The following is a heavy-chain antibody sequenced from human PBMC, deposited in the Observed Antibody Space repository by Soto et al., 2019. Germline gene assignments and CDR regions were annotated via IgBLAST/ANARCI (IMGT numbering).Heavy chain of an antibody. V-gene: IGHV4-31*03. CDR1: GGSISSGGYY. CDR3: ARSAVAGCPPTPYYGMDV. D-gene: IGHD6-19*01. CDR2: IYYSGST. Sequence: SETLSLTCTVSGGSISSGGYYWSWIRQHPGKGLEWIGYIYYSGSTYYNPSLKSRVTISVDTSKNQFSLKLSSVTAADTAVYYCARSAVAGCPPTPYYGMDVWGQGTTVTVSS. J-gene: IGHJ6*02.